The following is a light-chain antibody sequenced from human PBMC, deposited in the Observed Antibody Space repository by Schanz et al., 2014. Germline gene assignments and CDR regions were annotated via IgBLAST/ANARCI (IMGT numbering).Light chain of an antibody. J-gene: IGLJ2*01. V-gene: IGLV2-14*01. CDR1: SSDVGRYNF. CDR3: SSYTSSSPLVV. Sequence: QSALTQPASVSGSPGQSITISCTGTSSDVGRYNFVSWYQQHPDKAPKLMIYEVSNRPSGVSNRFSGSKSANTASLTISGLQAEEEADYYCSSYTSSSPLVVFGGGTKLTVL. CDR2: EVS.